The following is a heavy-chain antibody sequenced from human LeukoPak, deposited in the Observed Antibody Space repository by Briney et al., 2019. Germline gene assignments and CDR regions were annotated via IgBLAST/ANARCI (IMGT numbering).Heavy chain of an antibody. CDR1: GFTFSSYA. D-gene: IGHD2-2*01. CDR3: AKDHYCSSTSCYSYYYYGMDV. J-gene: IGHJ6*02. Sequence: GGSLRLSCAASGFTFSSYAMSWVRQAPGKGLEWVSAISGSGGSTYYADSVKGRFTISRDNSENTLYLQMNSLRAEDTAVYYCAKDHYCSSTSCYSYYYYGMDVWGQGTTVTVSS. CDR2: ISGSGGST. V-gene: IGHV3-23*01.